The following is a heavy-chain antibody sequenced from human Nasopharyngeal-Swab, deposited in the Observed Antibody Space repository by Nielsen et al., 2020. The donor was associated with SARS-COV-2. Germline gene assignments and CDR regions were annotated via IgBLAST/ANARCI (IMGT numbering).Heavy chain of an antibody. Sequence: GGSLRLSCAASGFTFSDYYMSWIRQAPGKGLEWVSYISSSGSTIYYADSVKGRFTISRDNAKNSLYLQMNSLRAEDTAVYYCAWLGVVSYYYMDVWGKGTTATVSS. CDR1: GFTFSDYY. CDR3: AWLGVVSYYYMDV. CDR2: ISSSGSTI. V-gene: IGHV3-11*04. D-gene: IGHD3-10*01. J-gene: IGHJ6*03.